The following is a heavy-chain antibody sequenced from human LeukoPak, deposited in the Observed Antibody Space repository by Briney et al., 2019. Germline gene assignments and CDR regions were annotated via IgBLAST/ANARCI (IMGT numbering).Heavy chain of an antibody. V-gene: IGHV4-39*02. CDR2: IYYSGST. D-gene: IGHD6-13*01. CDR1: GGSISSSSYY. J-gene: IGHJ6*03. Sequence: SETLSLTCTVSGGSISSSSYYWGWIRQPPGKGLEWIGSIYYSGSTYYNPSLKSRVTISVDTSKNQFSLKLSSVTAADTAVYYCARDRTGIMDVWGKGTTVTVSS. CDR3: ARDRTGIMDV.